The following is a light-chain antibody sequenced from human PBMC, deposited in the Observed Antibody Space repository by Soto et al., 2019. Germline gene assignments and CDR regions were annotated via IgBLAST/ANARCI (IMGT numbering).Light chain of an antibody. CDR2: EVN. V-gene: IGLV2-14*01. Sequence: QSALTQPASVSGSPGQSITISCTGTSSDVGGYNYVSWYQQHPGKAPKFMIYEVNNRPSGVSNRFSGSKSGNTASLTISGLQAEDEADYYCSSYTSSSTLYVFGTGTKVTVL. J-gene: IGLJ1*01. CDR1: SSDVGGYNY. CDR3: SSYTSSSTLYV.